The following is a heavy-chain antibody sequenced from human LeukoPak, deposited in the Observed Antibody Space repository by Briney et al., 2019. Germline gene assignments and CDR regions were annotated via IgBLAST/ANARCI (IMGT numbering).Heavy chain of an antibody. CDR3: ASCSLYYDFWSGYYLDENY. V-gene: IGHV3-21*01. D-gene: IGHD3-3*01. J-gene: IGHJ4*02. CDR2: ISSSSSYI. CDR1: GFTFSSYS. Sequence: KAEGSLRLSCAASGFTFSSYSMNWVRQAPGKGLEWASSISSSSSYIYYADSVKGRFTISRDSAKNSLYLQMNSLRAEDTAVYYCASCSLYYDFWSGYYLDENYWGQGTLVTVSS.